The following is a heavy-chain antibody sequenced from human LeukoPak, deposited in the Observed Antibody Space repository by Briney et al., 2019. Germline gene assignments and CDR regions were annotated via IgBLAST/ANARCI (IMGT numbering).Heavy chain of an antibody. CDR2: INHSGST. CDR1: GGSFSGYY. D-gene: IGHD6-19*01. V-gene: IGHV4-34*01. J-gene: IGHJ2*01. Sequence: SETLSLTCAVYGGSFSGYYWSWIRQPPGKGLEWIGEINHSGSTKYNPPLKSRVTISVDTSKNQFSLKLSSVTAADTAVYYCARDYSGSLYWYFDLWGRGTLVTVSS. CDR3: ARDYSGSLYWYFDL.